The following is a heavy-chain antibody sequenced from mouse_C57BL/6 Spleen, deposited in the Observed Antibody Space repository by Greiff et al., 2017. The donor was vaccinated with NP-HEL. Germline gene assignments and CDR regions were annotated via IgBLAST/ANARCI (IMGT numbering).Heavy chain of an antibody. CDR2: IDPSDSET. Sequence: VQLQQPGAELVRPGSSVKLSCKASGYTFTSYWMHWVKQRPIQGLEWIGNIDPSDSETHYNQKFKDKATLTVDKSSSTAYMQLSSLTSEDSAVYYCARDHYYGSSSYYAMDYWGQGTSVTVSS. J-gene: IGHJ4*01. CDR1: GYTFTSYW. CDR3: ARDHYYGSSSYYAMDY. D-gene: IGHD1-1*01. V-gene: IGHV1-52*01.